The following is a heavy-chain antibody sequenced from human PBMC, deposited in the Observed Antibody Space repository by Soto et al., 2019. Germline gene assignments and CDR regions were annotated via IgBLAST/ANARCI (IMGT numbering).Heavy chain of an antibody. V-gene: IGHV1-2*02. CDR1: GYTFTGYF. CDR2: INPHSGDT. Sequence: QEQLVQSATEVKKPGASVKVSCKASGYTFTGYFLHWVRQAPGQGLEWMGWINPHSGDTEHLKRFQGRVTMTRDRSISTAYMAMSRLTIDDTAVYYCAILGPVTTLVEGHGVWGQGTMVTVSS. D-gene: IGHD3-22*01. CDR3: AILGPVTTLVEGHGV. J-gene: IGHJ3*01.